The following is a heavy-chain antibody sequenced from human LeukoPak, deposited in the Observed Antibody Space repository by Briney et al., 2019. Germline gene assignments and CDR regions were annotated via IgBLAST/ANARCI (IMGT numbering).Heavy chain of an antibody. J-gene: IGHJ4*02. CDR3: ARRDYCSSTSCYGYFDY. V-gene: IGHV5-51*01. D-gene: IGHD2-2*01. Sequence: GESLKISCKGSGYSFTSYWIGWVRQMPGKGLEWMGIIYPGDSDTRYSPSFQGQVTISADKSIGTAYLQWSSLKASDTAMYYCARRDYCSSTSCYGYFDYWGQGTLVTVSS. CDR2: IYPGDSDT. CDR1: GYSFTSYW.